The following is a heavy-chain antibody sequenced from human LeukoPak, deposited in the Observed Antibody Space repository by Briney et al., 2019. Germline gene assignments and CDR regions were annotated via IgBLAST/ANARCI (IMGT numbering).Heavy chain of an antibody. CDR1: GFTFRSYA. Sequence: PGGSLRLSCAASGFTFRSYAMSWVRQAPGKGLEWVSAIESGGKTFYADSVKGRFTISRDNAKNSLYLQMNSLRAEDTAVYYCARGWLVPYWGRGTLVTVSS. V-gene: IGHV3-23*01. D-gene: IGHD6-19*01. CDR2: IESGGKT. J-gene: IGHJ4*02. CDR3: ARGWLVPY.